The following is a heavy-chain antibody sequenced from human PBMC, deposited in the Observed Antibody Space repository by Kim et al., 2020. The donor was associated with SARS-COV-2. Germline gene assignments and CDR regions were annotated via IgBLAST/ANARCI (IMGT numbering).Heavy chain of an antibody. J-gene: IGHJ6*02. Sequence: GGSLRLSCAASGFTFDDYAMHWVRQAPGKGLEWVSGISWNSGSIGYADSVKGRFTISRDNAKNSLYLQMNSLRAEDTALYYCAKDRPSMVRGVTRQYGMDVWGQGTTVTVSS. CDR2: ISWNSGSI. V-gene: IGHV3-9*01. CDR1: GFTFDDYA. D-gene: IGHD3-10*01. CDR3: AKDRPSMVRGVTRQYGMDV.